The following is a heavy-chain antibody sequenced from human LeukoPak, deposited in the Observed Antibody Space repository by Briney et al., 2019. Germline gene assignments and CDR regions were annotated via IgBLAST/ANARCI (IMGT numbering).Heavy chain of an antibody. Sequence: GGSLRLSCAASGFTVSSIYMSWVRQAPGKGLEWVSVIYDGGSTYYADSVKGRFTISRDNSKNTLYLQMNSLRAGDTAVYYCARTHPTGYFDYWGQGTLVTVSS. CDR3: ARTHPTGYFDY. D-gene: IGHD1-14*01. V-gene: IGHV3-53*01. CDR1: GFTVSSIY. J-gene: IGHJ4*02. CDR2: IYDGGST.